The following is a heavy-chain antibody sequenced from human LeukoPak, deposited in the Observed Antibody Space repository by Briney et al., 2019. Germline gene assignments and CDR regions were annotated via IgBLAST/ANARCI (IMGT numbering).Heavy chain of an antibody. CDR2: ISAYNGNT. CDR1: SYTFTNYA. D-gene: IGHD3-10*01. Sequence: VASVKVSCKASSYTFTNYAFTWVRQAPGQGLEWMGWISAYNGNTNYAQKLQGRVTMTTDTSTSTAYMELSSLRSEDTAVYYCARDRPMVRGGMDVWGKGTTVTISS. J-gene: IGHJ6*04. CDR3: ARDRPMVRGGMDV. V-gene: IGHV1-18*01.